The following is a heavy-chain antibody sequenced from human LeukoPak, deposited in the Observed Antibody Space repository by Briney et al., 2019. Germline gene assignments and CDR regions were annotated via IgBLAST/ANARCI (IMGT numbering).Heavy chain of an antibody. CDR1: GGSVSSGNSY. J-gene: IGHJ5*02. CDR3: AREYSGRFDP. D-gene: IGHD4-23*01. CDR2: IYYSGST. V-gene: IGHV4-61*01. Sequence: SETLSLTRTVSGGSVSSGNSYWNWIRQPPGKGLEWIGYIYYSGSTNYNPSLKSQVTMSIDTSKNQFSLRLSSVTAADTAIYYCAREYSGRFDPWGQGTLVTVSS.